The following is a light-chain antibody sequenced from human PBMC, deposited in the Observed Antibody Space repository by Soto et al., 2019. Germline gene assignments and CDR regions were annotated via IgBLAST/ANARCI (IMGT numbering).Light chain of an antibody. J-gene: IGLJ3*02. V-gene: IGLV1-40*01. CDR3: QSYDSSLRGM. CDR1: SSNIGAGYD. CDR2: GNS. Sequence: QSVLTQPPSVSGAPGQRVTISCTGSSSNIGAGYDVHWYQQLPGTAPKLLIYGNSNRPSGVPDRFSGSKSGTSASLAITGLQAEDEADYYCQSYDSSLRGMFGGGTKLT.